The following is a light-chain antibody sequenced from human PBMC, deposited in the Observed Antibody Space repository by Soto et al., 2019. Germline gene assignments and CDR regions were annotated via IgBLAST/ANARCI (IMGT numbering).Light chain of an antibody. CDR1: SSDVGSYNL. J-gene: IGLJ1*01. Sequence: QSALTQPASVSGSPGQSITISCTGTSSDVGSYNLVSWYQQYPGKAPKLMICEVSKRPSGVSNRFSGSKSGTTASLTIPGLQAEDEADYYCCSYAGSSTYVFGTGTKLTVL. V-gene: IGLV2-23*02. CDR3: CSYAGSSTYV. CDR2: EVS.